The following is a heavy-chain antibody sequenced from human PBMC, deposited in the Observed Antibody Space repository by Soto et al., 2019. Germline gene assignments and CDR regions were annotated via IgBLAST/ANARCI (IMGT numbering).Heavy chain of an antibody. CDR3: VRGMNPLF. J-gene: IGHJ4*01. CDR2: ISISSSDR. Sequence: XVSLRLSCAASGFTLRTYTMNWVRQAPGKGLEWVSSISISSSDRYYADSVRGRFTISRDNAKNALYLQMNGLRADDTAVYFCVRGMNPLFGGQGTLVTVSS. V-gene: IGHV3-21*06. CDR1: GFTLRTYT.